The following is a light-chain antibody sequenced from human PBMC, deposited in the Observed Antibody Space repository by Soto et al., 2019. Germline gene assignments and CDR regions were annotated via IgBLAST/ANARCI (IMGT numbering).Light chain of an antibody. Sequence: DIQMTQSPSSLSASVGDRITITCRASQGINNFLAWYQQKPGNIPELLISAASTLQSGVLSRFSGSGSGTDFTLTISSLQPEDVATYYCQKYDSPPLTFGGGTKVEIK. J-gene: IGKJ4*01. CDR1: QGINNF. CDR3: QKYDSPPLT. V-gene: IGKV1-27*01. CDR2: AAS.